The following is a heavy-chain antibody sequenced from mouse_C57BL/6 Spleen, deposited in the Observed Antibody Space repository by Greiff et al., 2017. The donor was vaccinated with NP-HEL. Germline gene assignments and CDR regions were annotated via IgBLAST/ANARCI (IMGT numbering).Heavy chain of an antibody. CDR1: GFSLTSYV. CDR3: ARGYDGYSDFDY. J-gene: IGHJ2*01. V-gene: IGHV2-5*01. D-gene: IGHD2-3*01. Sequence: QVQLQQSGPGLVQPSQSLSITCTVSGFSLTSYVVHWVRQSPGKGLEWLGVIWRGGSTDYNADFMSRLSITKDNSKIQVFFKMNSLQAEDTAIYYCARGYDGYSDFDYWGQGTTLTVSS. CDR2: IWRGGST.